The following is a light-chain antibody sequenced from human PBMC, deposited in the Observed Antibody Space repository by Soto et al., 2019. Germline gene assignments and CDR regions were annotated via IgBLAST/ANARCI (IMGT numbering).Light chain of an antibody. CDR3: CSYAGSNTPYV. V-gene: IGLV2-11*01. CDR1: SSDVGGYKY. CDR2: DVS. Sequence: QSALTQSRSVSRSPGQSVTISCTGTSSDVGGYKYVSWYQQHPGKAPRLMIYDVSERPSGVPDRFSGSKAGNTASLTISGLQAEDEADYYCCSYAGSNTPYVFGTGTKVTVL. J-gene: IGLJ1*01.